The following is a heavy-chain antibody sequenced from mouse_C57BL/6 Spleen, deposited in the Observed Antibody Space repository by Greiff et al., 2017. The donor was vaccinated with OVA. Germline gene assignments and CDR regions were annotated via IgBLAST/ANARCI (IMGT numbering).Heavy chain of an antibody. CDR2: IWTGGGT. V-gene: IGHV2-9-1*01. D-gene: IGHD1-1*01. Sequence: VHLVESGPGLVAPSQSLSITCTVSGFSLTSYAISWVRQPPGKGLEWLGVIWTGGGTHYNSALKSRLSISKDNSKSQVFLKMNSLQTDDTARYYCARNLYYGSSYYFDYWGQGTTLTVSS. J-gene: IGHJ2*01. CDR3: ARNLYYGSSYYFDY. CDR1: GFSLTSYA.